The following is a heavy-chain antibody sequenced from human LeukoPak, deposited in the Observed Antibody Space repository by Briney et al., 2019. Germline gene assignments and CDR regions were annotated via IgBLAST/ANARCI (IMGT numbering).Heavy chain of an antibody. Sequence: PGGSLRLSCAASGFTFISYGMHWVRQAPGKGLEWVAFIRYDGSNKYYADSVKGRFTISRDNSKNTLYLQMNSLRAEDTAVYYCAKDRLTTVTYYFDYWGQGTLVTVSS. CDR2: IRYDGSNK. V-gene: IGHV3-30*02. D-gene: IGHD4-17*01. CDR1: GFTFISYG. CDR3: AKDRLTTVTYYFDY. J-gene: IGHJ4*02.